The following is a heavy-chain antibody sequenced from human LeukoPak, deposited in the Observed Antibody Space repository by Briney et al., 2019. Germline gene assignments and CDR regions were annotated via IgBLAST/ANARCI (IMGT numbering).Heavy chain of an antibody. D-gene: IGHD3-3*01. CDR2: ISSGSSII. CDR1: GFTVSSNY. J-gene: IGHJ4*02. CDR3: AREGSGYPDS. V-gene: IGHV3-48*02. Sequence: GGSLRLSCAASGFTVSSNYMSWVRQAPGKGLEWVSYISSGSSIIYYADSVKGRFTISRDNAKNSLYLQMNSLRDEDTAVYYCAREGSGYPDSWGQGTLVTVSS.